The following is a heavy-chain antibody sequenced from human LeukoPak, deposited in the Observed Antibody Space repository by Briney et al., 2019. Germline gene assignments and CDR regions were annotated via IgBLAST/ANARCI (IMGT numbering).Heavy chain of an antibody. D-gene: IGHD2-15*01. CDR1: GGSISSGDYY. CDR3: ARDCSGGSCYGAFDI. V-gene: IGHV4-30-4*01. Sequence: SQTLSLTCTVSGGSISSGDYYGSWIRQPPGKGLEWIGYIYYSGTTYYNPSLKSRITISVDTSENRFSLKLSSVTATDTAVYYCARDCSGGSCYGAFDIWGQGTMVTVSS. J-gene: IGHJ3*02. CDR2: IYYSGTT.